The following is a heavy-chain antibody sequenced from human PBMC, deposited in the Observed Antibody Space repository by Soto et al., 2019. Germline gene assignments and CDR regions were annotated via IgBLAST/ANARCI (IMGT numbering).Heavy chain of an antibody. V-gene: IGHV1-69*05. CDR2: IIPIFGTA. J-gene: IGHJ6*02. CDR3: ATQGLPNYYDYGMDV. Sequence: QVQLVQSGAEVKKPGSSVKVSCKASGGTFSSYGISWVRQAPGQGLEWMGGIIPIFGTADYTQKFQGRVTXIXXXSXXTAYMELSSLRSEDTAVYYCATQGLPNYYDYGMDVWGQGTTVTVSS. CDR1: GGTFSSYG.